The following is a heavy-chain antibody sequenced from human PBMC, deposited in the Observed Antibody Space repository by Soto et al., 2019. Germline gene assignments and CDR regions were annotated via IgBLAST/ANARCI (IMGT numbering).Heavy chain of an antibody. D-gene: IGHD2-2*01. CDR3: AHGYVQLLATFHYFDS. CDR1: GFSITGNGEG. Sequence: SGPTLVNPTQTLTLTCTFSGFSITGNGEGVGWIRQPPGKALEWLALIYWADDKRYSPSLRNRLTITLDNSKDQVILTMTDMGPADAATYYCAHGYVQLLATFHYFDSWGQGTQVTVSS. CDR2: IYWADDK. J-gene: IGHJ4*02. V-gene: IGHV2-5*02.